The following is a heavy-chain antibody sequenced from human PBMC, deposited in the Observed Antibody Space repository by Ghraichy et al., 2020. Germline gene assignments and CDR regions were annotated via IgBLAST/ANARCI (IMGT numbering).Heavy chain of an antibody. CDR3: KRHWRPGYSGSWRSANCVDA. CDR1: GGSISSTSYY. D-gene: IGHD6-13*01. Sequence: SETLSLTCTVSGGSISSTSYYWGWIRQPPGKGLEWIGTTYYTGSSFYNPSLQSRVTITVDRSSNQFSLKVNSVTAADTAVYYCKRHWRPGYSGSWRSANCVDALGQRTLVTVA. V-gene: IGHV4-39*01. CDR2: TYYTGSS. J-gene: IGHJ5*02.